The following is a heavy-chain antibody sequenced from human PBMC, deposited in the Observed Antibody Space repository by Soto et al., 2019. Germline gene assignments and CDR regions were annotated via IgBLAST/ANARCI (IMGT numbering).Heavy chain of an antibody. J-gene: IGHJ3*02. Sequence: ASVKVSCKAAGYTFTGYYMDWVRQAPGQGLEWMGWINPNSGGTNYAQKFQGWVTMTRDTSISTSYMELSRLRSDDTAVYYCARAYCSSTSCYNGDAFDIWGQGTMVTVS. D-gene: IGHD2-2*02. V-gene: IGHV1-2*04. CDR3: ARAYCSSTSCYNGDAFDI. CDR1: GYTFTGYY. CDR2: INPNSGGT.